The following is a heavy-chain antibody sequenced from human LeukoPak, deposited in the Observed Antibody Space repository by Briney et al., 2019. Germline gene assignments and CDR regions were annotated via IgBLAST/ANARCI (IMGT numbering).Heavy chain of an antibody. Sequence: SETLSLTCTVSGGSLSSSDFFWGWIRQSPGRGRESIGIVSYTGNTFYNESLRSRVSISVDTSRKQFALKLRFVTAADTGVYYCARIMYDQGGYFDYWGQGTLVTVSS. CDR2: VSYTGNT. J-gene: IGHJ4*01. CDR1: GGSLSSSDFF. CDR3: ARIMYDQGGYFDY. V-gene: IGHV4-39*01. D-gene: IGHD2-8*01.